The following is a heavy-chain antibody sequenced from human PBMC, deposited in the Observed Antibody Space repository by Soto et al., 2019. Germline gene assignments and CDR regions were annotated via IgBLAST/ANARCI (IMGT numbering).Heavy chain of an antibody. CDR2: IYHRGST. V-gene: IGHV4-4*02. J-gene: IGHJ6*02. Sequence: QVQLQESGPGLVKPSGTLSLTCAVSGGSISSSNWWSWVRQPPGKGLEWIGEIYHRGSTNYNPSPHGRDAISVDHSQNHFPLHLSSVTAADTALYYCARSHYYYGDYYYGIDVWGQGTPVTVSS. D-gene: IGHD3-10*01. CDR1: GGSISSSNW. CDR3: ARSHYYYGDYYYGIDV.